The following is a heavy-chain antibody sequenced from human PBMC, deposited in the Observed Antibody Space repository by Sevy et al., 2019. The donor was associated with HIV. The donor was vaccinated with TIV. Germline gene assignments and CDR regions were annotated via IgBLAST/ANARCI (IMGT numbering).Heavy chain of an antibody. CDR1: AFKFSQYS. J-gene: IGHJ4*02. D-gene: IGHD2-8*01. CDR2: LSFGCGRI. V-gene: IGHV3-23*01. CDR3: AREGCTKPHDY. Sequence: GGSLRLSCATSAFKFSQYSKSWVRQAPGKGLEWVSTLSFGCGRINYADSVKGRFTISRDDSKDTVYLQMNSLRVEDTAVYFCAREGCTKPHDYWGQGTLVTVSS.